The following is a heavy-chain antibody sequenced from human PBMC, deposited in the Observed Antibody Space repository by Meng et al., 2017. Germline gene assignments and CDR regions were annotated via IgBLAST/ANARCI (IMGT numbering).Heavy chain of an antibody. CDR2: ISSSGSTI. J-gene: IGHJ4*02. V-gene: IGHV3-48*03. Sequence: GESLKISCAASGFTFSSYEMNWVRQAPGKGLEWVSYISSSGSTIYYADSVKGRFTISRDNAKNSLYLQMNSLRAEDTAVYYCARFLLGRRRVVDYFDYWGQGTLVTGSS. D-gene: IGHD2-15*01. CDR3: ARFLLGRRRVVDYFDY. CDR1: GFTFSSYE.